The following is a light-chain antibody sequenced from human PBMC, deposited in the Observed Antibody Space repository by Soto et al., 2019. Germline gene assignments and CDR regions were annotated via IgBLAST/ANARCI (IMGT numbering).Light chain of an antibody. CDR2: GAS. CDR3: QQYGSSPIT. CDR1: QSIRTN. V-gene: IGKV3-15*01. Sequence: EIVLTQSPATLSVSAGGTVTLSCRASQSIRTNVAWYHQIPGHAPRLLVYGASTRATGVPARFSGSGSGIEFTHTISSLQSEDFAVYYCQQYGSSPITFGQGTRLEIK. J-gene: IGKJ5*01.